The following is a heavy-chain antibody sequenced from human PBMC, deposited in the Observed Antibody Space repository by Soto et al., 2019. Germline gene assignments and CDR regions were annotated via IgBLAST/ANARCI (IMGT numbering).Heavy chain of an antibody. J-gene: IGHJ4*02. D-gene: IGHD5-12*01. Sequence: SETLSLTCTVSTGSISNYYWSWIRQPPGKGLEWIGYIHYSGNTNYNPSLRTRVTISLDASESQFSLRLRSVTAADTAVYYCESAGYRYGGIDYWGQGTLVTVSS. CDR1: TGSISNYY. V-gene: IGHV4-59*01. CDR3: ESAGYRYGGIDY. CDR2: IHYSGNT.